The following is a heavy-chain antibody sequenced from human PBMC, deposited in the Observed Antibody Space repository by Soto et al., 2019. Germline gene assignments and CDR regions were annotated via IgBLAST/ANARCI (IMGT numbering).Heavy chain of an antibody. CDR1: GFTFSNDA. CDR2: IVGSGGST. J-gene: IGHJ3*02. V-gene: IGHV3-23*01. D-gene: IGHD6-19*01. Sequence: EVQLLESGGCLVQPGGSLRLSCAASGFTFSNDAMNWVRQAPGKGPEWVSGIVGSGGSTFYADSVKGRFTISRDNSKNTLYLQMNSLRAEDTALYYCSCPPTQQWLGAFDIWGQGTMVTVSS. CDR3: SCPPTQQWLGAFDI.